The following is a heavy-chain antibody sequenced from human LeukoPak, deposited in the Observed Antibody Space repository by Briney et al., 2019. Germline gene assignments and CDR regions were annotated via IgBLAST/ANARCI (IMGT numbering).Heavy chain of an antibody. CDR2: ISAYNGNT. CDR3: ARLYGSGPPRYMDV. J-gene: IGHJ6*03. V-gene: IGHV1-18*01. D-gene: IGHD3-10*01. Sequence: ASVKVSCKASGYTFTSYGISWVRQAPGKGLEWMGWISAYNGNTNYAQKLQGRVTMTRDTSTSTAYMELRSLRSDDTAVYYCARLYGSGPPRYMDVWGKGTTVTVSS. CDR1: GYTFTSYG.